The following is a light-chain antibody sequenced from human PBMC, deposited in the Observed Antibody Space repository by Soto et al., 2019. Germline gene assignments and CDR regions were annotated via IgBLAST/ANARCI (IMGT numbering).Light chain of an antibody. CDR1: QSVSSNY. V-gene: IGKV3-20*01. CDR2: GAS. J-gene: IGKJ1*01. Sequence: EIVLTQSPGTLSLSPGERATLSCRASQSVSSNYLAWYQQKPGQAPRLLIYGASSRATGIPDRFSGSGSGTDFTLTISRLEPEDFAVYYCQQYGSPPWTFGQGTKVDIK. CDR3: QQYGSPPWT.